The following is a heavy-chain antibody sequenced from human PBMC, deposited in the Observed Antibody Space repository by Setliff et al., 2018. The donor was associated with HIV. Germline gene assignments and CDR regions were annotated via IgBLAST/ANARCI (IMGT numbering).Heavy chain of an antibody. CDR2: INQDGSEK. D-gene: IGHD2-15*01. V-gene: IGHV3-7*03. J-gene: IGHJ4*02. Sequence: GGSLRLSCAASGFTFSDYWMSWVRQAPGKGLEWVANINQDGSEKYYVDSVKGRFTISRDNAKNSLCLQMNSLRAEDKDVYYCARDISLGILYTTPDYWGQGSLVTVSS. CDR3: ARDISLGILYTTPDY. CDR1: GFTFSDYW.